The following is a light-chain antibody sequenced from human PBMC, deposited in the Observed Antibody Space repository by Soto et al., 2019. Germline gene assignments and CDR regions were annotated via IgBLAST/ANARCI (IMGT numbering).Light chain of an antibody. Sequence: EIVLTQSPATLSVSTGERATLSCRANQSVSTNIAWFQQRPGQAPRPLISGASTRATGVPARFSGSGSGTEFTLTISSRQSEDFAVYYCQQYNNWPRTFGQGTKVESK. J-gene: IGKJ1*01. CDR1: QSVSTN. CDR3: QQYNNWPRT. V-gene: IGKV3-15*01. CDR2: GAS.